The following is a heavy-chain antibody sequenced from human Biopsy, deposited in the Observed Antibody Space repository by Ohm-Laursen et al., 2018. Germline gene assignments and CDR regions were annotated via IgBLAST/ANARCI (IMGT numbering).Heavy chain of an antibody. J-gene: IGHJ5*02. V-gene: IGHV1-2*02. CDR1: GYTFTGYH. Sequence: ATVKISCKASGYTFTGYHVHWVRQAPGQGLEWMGWINAKTGDTNYAQKFQGRVTMTRDTSISTAYVDLSSLRSDDTAVYYCTRGGYYYDSLAYYYWFDPWGQGSLVTVSS. D-gene: IGHD3-22*01. CDR3: TRGGYYYDSLAYYYWFDP. CDR2: INAKTGDT.